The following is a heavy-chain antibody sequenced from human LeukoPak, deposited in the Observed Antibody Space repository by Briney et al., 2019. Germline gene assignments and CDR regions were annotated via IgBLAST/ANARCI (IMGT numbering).Heavy chain of an antibody. CDR1: GGSISTYY. D-gene: IGHD2-15*01. Sequence: SETLSLTCTVSGGSISTYYWTWIRQPPGKGLEWIGYIYYSGSTNYNPSLKSRVTISVDTSKNQFSLKLSSVTAADTAVYYCARSVEGYCSGGSCYSYYYYMDVWGKGTTVTVSS. CDR2: IYYSGST. V-gene: IGHV4-59*01. J-gene: IGHJ6*03. CDR3: ARSVEGYCSGGSCYSYYYYMDV.